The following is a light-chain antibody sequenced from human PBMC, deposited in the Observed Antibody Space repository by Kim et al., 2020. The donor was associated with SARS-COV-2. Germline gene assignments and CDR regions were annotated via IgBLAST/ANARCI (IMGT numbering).Light chain of an antibody. V-gene: IGKV3-15*01. J-gene: IGKJ2*01. CDR3: QQYNNWYT. CDR2: RAA. CDR1: QRHSSH. Sequence: LSVSTGHRAPLSRRASQRHSSHLPWYPQQPGQAPRLFIYRAATRATGIPDRFSGSGSGTEFTLTISSLQSEDFALYYCQQYNNWYTFGEGTKLEL.